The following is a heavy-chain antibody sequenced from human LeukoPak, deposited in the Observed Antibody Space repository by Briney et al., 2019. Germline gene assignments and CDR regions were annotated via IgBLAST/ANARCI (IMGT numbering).Heavy chain of an antibody. CDR2: IYTSGST. J-gene: IGHJ6*03. D-gene: IGHD3-22*01. CDR3: ARGRYYYDSRGGYYYYYMDV. V-gene: IGHV4-4*07. CDR1: GGSIISYY. Sequence: PSETLSLTCTVSGGSIISYYWSWIRQPAGKGLEWIGRIYTSGSTNYNPSLKSRVTMSVDTSKNQFSLKLSSVTAADTAVYYCARGRYYYDSRGGYYYYYMDVWGKGTTVTVSS.